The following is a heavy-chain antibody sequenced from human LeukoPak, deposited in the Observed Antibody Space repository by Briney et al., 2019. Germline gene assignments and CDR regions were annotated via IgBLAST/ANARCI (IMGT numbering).Heavy chain of an antibody. D-gene: IGHD6-19*01. CDR1: GGSISSYY. V-gene: IGHV4-59*08. Sequence: SETLSLTCTVSGGSISSYYWSWIRQPPGKGLEWIGYVYYSGATNYNPSLKSRVTISLETSKNQFSLRLTSVTAADTAVYYCARRVAVTGIYCFDHWGQGTPVTVSS. CDR2: VYYSGAT. CDR3: ARRVAVTGIYCFDH. J-gene: IGHJ4*02.